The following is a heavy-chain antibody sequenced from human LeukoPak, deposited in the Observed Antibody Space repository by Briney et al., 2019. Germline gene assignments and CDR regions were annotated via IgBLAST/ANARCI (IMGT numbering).Heavy chain of an antibody. CDR3: TTDLYCGGDCYDSYGY. Sequence: GGSLRLSCAASGFTFSKAWMSWVRQAPGKGLEWVGRIKSKTDGGTTDYAAPVKGRFTISRDDSKNTLYLQMNSLKTEDTAVYYCTTDLYCGGDCYDSYGYWGQGTLVTVSS. D-gene: IGHD2-21*02. J-gene: IGHJ4*02. V-gene: IGHV3-15*01. CDR1: GFTFSKAW. CDR2: IKSKTDGGTT.